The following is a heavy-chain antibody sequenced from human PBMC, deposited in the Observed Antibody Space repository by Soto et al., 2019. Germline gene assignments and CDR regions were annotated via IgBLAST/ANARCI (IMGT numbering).Heavy chain of an antibody. D-gene: IGHD1-26*01. J-gene: IGHJ4*02. CDR2: ISWNSGSI. V-gene: IGHV3-9*01. CDR3: ARGVKLVSHGSYFDY. CDR1: GFTFDDYA. Sequence: GGSLRLSCAASGFTFDDYAMHWVRQAPGKGLEWVSGISWNSGSIGYADSVKGRFTISRDNAKNSLYLQMNSLRAEDTALYYCARGVKLVSHGSYFDYWGQGTLVTVSS.